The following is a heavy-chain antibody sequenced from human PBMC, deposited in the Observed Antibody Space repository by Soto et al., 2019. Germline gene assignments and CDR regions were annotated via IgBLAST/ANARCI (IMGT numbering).Heavy chain of an antibody. CDR1: GGSISSSSFY. D-gene: IGHD3-9*01. CDR2: IYYNGSP. CDR3: ARHGSYCDILTGFRPGWYYFDY. J-gene: IGHJ4*02. Sequence: PSETLSLTCTVSGGSISSSSFYWGWIRQPPGKGLEWIAAIYYNGSPYYNPSLKSRVTVSVDTSTNQFSVRLSSVTAADTAVYYCARHGSYCDILTGFRPGWYYFDYWGQGTLVTVSS. V-gene: IGHV4-39*01.